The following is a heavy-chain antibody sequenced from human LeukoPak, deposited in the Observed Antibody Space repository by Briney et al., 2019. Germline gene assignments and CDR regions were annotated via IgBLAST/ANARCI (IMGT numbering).Heavy chain of an antibody. CDR1: GVSISSYY. V-gene: IGHV4-59*01. CDR3: ARDGGTRYVDYEFAY. CDR2: IYYSGGT. Sequence: PSETLSLTCAVYGVSISSYYWSWVRQPPGKGLEWVGGIYYSGGTNYNPSLKNRVTISVGTSKNKFSLKLSSGPAADTSVVYFARDGGTRYVDYEFAYWGQGTLVTVSS. J-gene: IGHJ4*02. D-gene: IGHD4-17*01.